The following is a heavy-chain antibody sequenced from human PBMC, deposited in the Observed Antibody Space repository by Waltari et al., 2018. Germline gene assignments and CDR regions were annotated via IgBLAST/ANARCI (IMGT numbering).Heavy chain of an antibody. CDR2: ISHDGSHK. J-gene: IGHJ3*02. D-gene: IGHD3-10*01. Sequence: QVHLVESGGGVVQPGGSLRLSCAASGFSFKSYAMHWVRQAPGKGLEWVAVISHDGSHKYYADPLKGRFTISRDNPKNTLYLQMTSLRPEDTAVYYCARENYYDSVILDALDIWGQGTMVTVSS. CDR1: GFSFKSYA. CDR3: ARENYYDSVILDALDI. V-gene: IGHV3-30*01.